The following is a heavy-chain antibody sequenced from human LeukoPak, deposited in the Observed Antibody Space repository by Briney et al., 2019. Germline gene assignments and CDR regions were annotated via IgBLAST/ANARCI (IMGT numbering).Heavy chain of an antibody. D-gene: IGHD2-2*01. Sequence: GGSLRFSCAASGFTFSSYAMSWVRQAPGKGLEWVSAISGSGGSTYYADSVKGRFTISRDNSKNTLYLQMNSLRAEDTAVYYCAKEPPFIVVVPAATDGLIDYWGQGTLVTVSS. CDR2: ISGSGGST. V-gene: IGHV3-23*01. CDR3: AKEPPFIVVVPAATDGLIDY. CDR1: GFTFSSYA. J-gene: IGHJ4*02.